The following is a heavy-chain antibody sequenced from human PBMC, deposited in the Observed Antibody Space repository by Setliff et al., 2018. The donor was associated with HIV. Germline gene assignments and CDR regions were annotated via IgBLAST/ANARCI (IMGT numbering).Heavy chain of an antibody. J-gene: IGHJ5*01. CDR3: ARGPKPGLLDLTWFDS. D-gene: IGHD3-9*01. Sequence: PSETLSLTCTVSGGSVSSGSYYWSWTRQPAGRGLEWIGHRYTTGSTSYNPSLKSRVTISVDTSKNQFSLKLSSVTAADTAVYYCARGPKPGLLDLTWFDSWGQGTLVTVSS. CDR2: RYTTGST. CDR1: GGSVSSGSYY. V-gene: IGHV4-61*09.